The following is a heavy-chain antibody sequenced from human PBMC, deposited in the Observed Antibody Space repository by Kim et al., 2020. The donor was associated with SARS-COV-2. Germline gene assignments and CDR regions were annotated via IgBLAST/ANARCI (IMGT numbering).Heavy chain of an antibody. Sequence: GESLKISCKSSGYNFTSYWISWVRQMPGKGLEWMGRIDPSDSYTNYSPSFQGHVTISADKSVSAAYLQLSSLKASDTAMYYCARLGDSSGYFTRMLPHWGQGTLVTVSS. D-gene: IGHD3-22*01. V-gene: IGHV5-10-1*01. CDR2: IDPSDSYT. CDR1: GYNFTSYW. CDR3: ARLGDSSGYFTRMLPH. J-gene: IGHJ1*01.